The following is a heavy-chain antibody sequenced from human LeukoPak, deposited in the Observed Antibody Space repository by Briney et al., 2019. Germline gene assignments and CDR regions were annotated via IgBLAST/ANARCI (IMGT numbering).Heavy chain of an antibody. CDR1: GDSVSSGY. D-gene: IGHD2-15*01. V-gene: IGHV4-59*08. Sequence: PSETLSLRCTVSGDSVSSGYWTWIRQSPGKGLEWIGYISDSGITDYNTSLKSRLTISVDTSNNNFSLNHHSVTAADTAVYYCAGRGHRYSREWGPGILVTVSS. J-gene: IGHJ1*01. CDR2: ISDSGIT. CDR3: AGRGHRYSRE.